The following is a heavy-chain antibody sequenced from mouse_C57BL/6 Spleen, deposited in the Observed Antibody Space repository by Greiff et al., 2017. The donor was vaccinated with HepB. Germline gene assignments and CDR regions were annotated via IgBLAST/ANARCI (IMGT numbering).Heavy chain of an antibody. V-gene: IGHV5-17*01. Sequence: EVKLMESGGGLVKPGGSLKLSCAASGFTFSDYGMHWVRQAPEKGLEWVAYISSGSSTISYADTVKGRFTISRDNAKNTLFLQMTSLRSEDTAMYYCATGLDYWGQGTTLTVSS. CDR1: GFTFSDYG. J-gene: IGHJ2*01. CDR3: ATGLDY. CDR2: ISSGSSTI.